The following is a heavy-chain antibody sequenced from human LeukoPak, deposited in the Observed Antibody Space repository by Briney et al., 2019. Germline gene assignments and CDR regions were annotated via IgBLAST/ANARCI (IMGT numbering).Heavy chain of an antibody. V-gene: IGHV1-58*02. J-gene: IGHJ4*02. CDR1: GFTFTSSA. Sequence: ASVKVSCKASGFTFTSSAMQWVRQARGQRLEWIGWIVVGSGNTNYAQKFQERVTITRDMSTSTAYMELSSLRSEDTAVYYCAAAKVLKTYYYDSSGYGPFDYWGQGTLVTVSS. CDR3: AAAKVLKTYYYDSSGYGPFDY. CDR2: IVVGSGNT. D-gene: IGHD3-22*01.